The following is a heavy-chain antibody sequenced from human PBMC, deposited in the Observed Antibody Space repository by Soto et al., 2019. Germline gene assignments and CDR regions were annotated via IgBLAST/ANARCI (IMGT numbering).Heavy chain of an antibody. D-gene: IGHD3-3*02. Sequence: APVKVSRKASCFTLTPHGINWGRQAPGQRVEWVGWISAYNGNTNYAQKLQGRVTMTTDTSTSTAYMELRSLRSDDTAVYYCAREGLVLAPSTVNSDHYYYAMDVWGQGTTVTVSS. CDR3: AREGLVLAPSTVNSDHYYYAMDV. CDR2: ISAYNGNT. V-gene: IGHV1-18*01. J-gene: IGHJ6*02. CDR1: CFTLTPHG.